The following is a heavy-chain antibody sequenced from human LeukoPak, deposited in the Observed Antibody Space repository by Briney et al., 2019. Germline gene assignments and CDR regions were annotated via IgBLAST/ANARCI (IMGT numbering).Heavy chain of an antibody. J-gene: IGHJ2*01. V-gene: IGHV1-18*01. CDR2: ISAHNGNT. Sequence: ASVKVSCKASGYTFTTYGIAWVRQAPGQGLEWMGLISAHNGNTNYAQSLQGRVTMTTDTSTNTAYMELRSLRSDDTAVYYCARDGYFDLWGRGTLVTVSS. CDR1: GYTFTTYG. CDR3: ARDGYFDL.